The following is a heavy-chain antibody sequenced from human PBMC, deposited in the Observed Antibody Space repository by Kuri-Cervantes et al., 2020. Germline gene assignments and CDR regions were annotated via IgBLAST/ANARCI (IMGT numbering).Heavy chain of an antibody. D-gene: IGHD6-25*01. CDR2: INPSGGST. CDR1: GYTFTSYY. Sequence: ASGKVSCKASGYTFTSYYMHWVRQALGQGLEWMGIINPSGGSTSYTQKFQGRVTMTRDTSTSTVYMELSSLRSEDTAVYYCVRASLGGYYFDYWGQGTLVTVSS. CDR3: VRASLGGYYFDY. J-gene: IGHJ4*02. V-gene: IGHV1-46*01.